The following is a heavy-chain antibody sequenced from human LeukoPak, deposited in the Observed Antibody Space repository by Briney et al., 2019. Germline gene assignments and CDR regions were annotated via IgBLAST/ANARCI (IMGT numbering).Heavy chain of an antibody. CDR3: ARGDDFWSGYPVYFDY. CDR1: GYTFTSYG. D-gene: IGHD3-3*01. J-gene: IGHJ4*02. Sequence: WASVKVSCKASGYTFTSYGISWVRQAPGQGLEWMGGIIPIFGTANYAQKFQGRVTITADESTSTAYMELSSLRSEDTAVYYCARGDDFWSGYPVYFDYWGQGTLVTVSS. CDR2: IIPIFGTA. V-gene: IGHV1-69*13.